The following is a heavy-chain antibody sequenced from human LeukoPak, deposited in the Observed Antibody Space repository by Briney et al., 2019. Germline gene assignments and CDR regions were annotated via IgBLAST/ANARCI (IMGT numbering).Heavy chain of an antibody. D-gene: IGHD2-15*01. CDR2: INPNSGGT. Sequence: ASVKVSCKASGYTFTGYYMHWVRQAPGQGLEWMGWINPNSGGTNYAQKFQGRVTMTRDTSISTAYMELSRLRSDDTAVYYCARDPYCSGGSCNDYWGQGTLVTVSS. CDR3: ARDPYCSGGSCNDY. J-gene: IGHJ4*02. CDR1: GYTFTGYY. V-gene: IGHV1-2*02.